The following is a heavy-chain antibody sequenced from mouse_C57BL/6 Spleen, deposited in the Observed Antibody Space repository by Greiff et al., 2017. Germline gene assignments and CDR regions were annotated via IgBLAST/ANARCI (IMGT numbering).Heavy chain of an antibody. CDR3: ARGGTGTPFDY. CDR2: ISYSGST. J-gene: IGHJ2*01. V-gene: IGHV3-1*01. CDR1: GYSITSGYD. D-gene: IGHD4-1*01. Sequence: EVKLQESGPGMVKPSQSLSLTCTVTGYSITSGYDWHWIRHFPGNKLEWMGYISYSGSTNYNPSLKSRISITHDTSKNHFFLKLNSVTTEDTATYYCARGGTGTPFDYWGQGTTLTVSS.